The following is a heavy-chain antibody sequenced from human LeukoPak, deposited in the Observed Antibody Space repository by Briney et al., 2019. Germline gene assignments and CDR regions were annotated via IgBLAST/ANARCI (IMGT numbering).Heavy chain of an antibody. Sequence: PGGSLRLSCAASGFIFSNYAMTWVRQAPGKGLEWVTAITGGGGSTYYADSVKGRFIVSRDNSKNTLYLQMNSLRAEDTAVYYCAKDHVPMVRGSSWDVWGRGTTVTVSS. V-gene: IGHV3-23*01. D-gene: IGHD3-10*01. CDR2: ITGGGGST. CDR1: GFIFSNYA. CDR3: AKDHVPMVRGSSWDV. J-gene: IGHJ6*02.